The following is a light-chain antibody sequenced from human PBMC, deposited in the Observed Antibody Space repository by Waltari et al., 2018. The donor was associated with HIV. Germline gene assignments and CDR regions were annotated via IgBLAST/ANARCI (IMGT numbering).Light chain of an antibody. Sequence: DIQMTQSPSSLSASVGDRVSITCRASQSIISYLNWYQQNPGKAPKLLIYAASSLQSGVPSRFSGSGSGTDFTLTISSLQPEDFATYYCQQSYSTPPRFGQGTKLEIK. J-gene: IGKJ2*03. CDR2: AAS. CDR1: QSIISY. CDR3: QQSYSTPPR. V-gene: IGKV1-39*01.